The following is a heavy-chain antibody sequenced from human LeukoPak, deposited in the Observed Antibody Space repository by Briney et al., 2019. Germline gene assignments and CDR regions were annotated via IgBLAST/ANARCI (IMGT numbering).Heavy chain of an antibody. CDR1: GYTFTSYD. Sequence: ASVKVSCKASGYTFTSYDINWVRQATGQGLEWMGWMNPNSGNTGYAQKFQGRVTMTRNTSISTAYMELSSLRSEDTAVYYCARRVVVFPFSWYYYYMDVWGKGTTVTVSS. V-gene: IGHV1-8*01. J-gene: IGHJ6*03. CDR3: ARRVVVFPFSWYYYYMDV. CDR2: MNPNSGNT. D-gene: IGHD3-22*01.